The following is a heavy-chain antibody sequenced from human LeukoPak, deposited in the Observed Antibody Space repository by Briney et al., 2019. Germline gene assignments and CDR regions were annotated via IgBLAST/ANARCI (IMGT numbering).Heavy chain of an antibody. Sequence: PSQTLSLTCTVSGGSISSGSYYWSWIRQPAGKGLEWIGRIYTSGSTNYNPSLKSRVTISVDTSKNQFSLKLSSVTAADTAVYYCARGPPTSCYLCYWFDPWGQGTLVTVSS. CDR2: IYTSGST. CDR3: ARGPPTSCYLCYWFDP. D-gene: IGHD2-2*01. J-gene: IGHJ5*02. CDR1: GGSISSGSYY. V-gene: IGHV4-61*02.